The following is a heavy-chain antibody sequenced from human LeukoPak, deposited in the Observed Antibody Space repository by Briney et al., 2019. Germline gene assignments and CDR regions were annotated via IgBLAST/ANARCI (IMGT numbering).Heavy chain of an antibody. CDR3: ARYRRGIVVVPAADCYFDL. Sequence: PSETLSLTCTVSGESISGFYWTWIRQPPGKGREWIGYIYYSGSTNYNPSLKSRATISVDTSKNQFSLKLSSVTAADTAVYYCARYRRGIVVVPAADCYFDLWGRGTLVTVSS. D-gene: IGHD2-2*01. CDR2: IYYSGST. J-gene: IGHJ2*01. V-gene: IGHV4-59*01. CDR1: GESISGFY.